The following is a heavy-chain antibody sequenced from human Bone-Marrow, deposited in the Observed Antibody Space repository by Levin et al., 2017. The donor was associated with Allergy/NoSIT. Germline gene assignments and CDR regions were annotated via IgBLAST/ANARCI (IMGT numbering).Heavy chain of an antibody. CDR1: GGSISSSSYY. CDR3: ARQQDPNMITFGGVIATFDY. CDR2: IYYSGST. J-gene: IGHJ4*02. D-gene: IGHD3-16*02. V-gene: IGHV4-39*01. Sequence: PSQTLSLTCTVSGGSISSSSYYWGWIRQPPGKGLEWIGSIYYSGSTYYNPSLKSRVTISVDTSKNQFSLKLSSVTAADTAVYYCARQQDPNMITFGGVIATFDYWGQGTLVTVSS.